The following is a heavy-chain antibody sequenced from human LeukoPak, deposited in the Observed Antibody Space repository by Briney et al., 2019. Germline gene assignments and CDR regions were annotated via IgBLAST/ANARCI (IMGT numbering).Heavy chain of an antibody. CDR1: GYKFTYDY. V-gene: IGHV1-2*02. CDR3: APTAEAYTSWWKV. J-gene: IGHJ4*02. CDR2: INPDSGFT. D-gene: IGHD3-16*01. Sequence: ASVKVSCKASGYKFTYDYMHWARHAPGQGLEFMGWINPDSGFTNYAQKFKGRVTMTRDTSISTAYLEVRSLTSDDTAVYYCAPTAEAYTSWWKVWGQGTLVTVSS.